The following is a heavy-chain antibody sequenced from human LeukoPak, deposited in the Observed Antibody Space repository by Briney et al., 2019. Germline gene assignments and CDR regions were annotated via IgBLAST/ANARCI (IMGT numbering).Heavy chain of an antibody. CDR2: ISWNSGSI. CDR3: AKASSSWDQYYFDY. CDR1: GFTFDDYA. V-gene: IGHV3-9*01. J-gene: IGHJ4*02. D-gene: IGHD6-13*01. Sequence: PGRSLRLSCAASGFTFDDYAMHWVRQAPGKGLEWVSGISWNSGSIGYADSVKGRFTISRDNAKNSLYLQMNSLRAEDTALYYCAKASSSWDQYYFDYWGQGTLVTVSP.